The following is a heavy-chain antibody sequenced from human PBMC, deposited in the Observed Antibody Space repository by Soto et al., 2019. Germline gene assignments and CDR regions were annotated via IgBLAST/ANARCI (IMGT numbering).Heavy chain of an antibody. CDR2: IYHSGTA. J-gene: IGHJ4*02. V-gene: IGHV4-38-2*01. CDR1: GYSITSVDS. Sequence: PSETLSVTCAVFGYSITSVDSWGWFRQPPGKGLEWIGTIYHSGTAYYNPSLTSLVTISIDTSKHQFSLTLSSVTAADSAVYYCSSGVNLWGPGSLVTVS. D-gene: IGHD2-21*01. CDR3: SSGVNL.